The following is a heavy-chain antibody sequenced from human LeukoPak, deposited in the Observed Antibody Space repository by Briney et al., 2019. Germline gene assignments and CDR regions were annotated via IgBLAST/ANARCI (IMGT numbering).Heavy chain of an antibody. Sequence: GGSLRLSCAASGLTLSNYAMSWVRQARGKGLEWVSAISGHGGDTYYADSVKGRVIRSRDNSKNTLYLQMNSLRVEDTAVYYCATEKPVGVIIILDYWGQGTQVTVSS. CDR1: GLTLSNYA. J-gene: IGHJ4*02. CDR3: ATEKPVGVIIILDY. CDR2: ISGHGGDT. D-gene: IGHD3-3*01. V-gene: IGHV3-23*01.